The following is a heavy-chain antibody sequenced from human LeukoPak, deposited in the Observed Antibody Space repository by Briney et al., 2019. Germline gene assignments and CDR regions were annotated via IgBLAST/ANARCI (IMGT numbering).Heavy chain of an antibody. D-gene: IGHD5-12*01. CDR1: GDSVSSNIAA. CDR3: ARRVATITFLRGQENWFDP. CDR2: TYYRSKWYN. J-gene: IGHJ5*02. V-gene: IGHV6-1*01. Sequence: SQTLSLTCAISGDSVSSNIAAWNWIRQSPSRGLEWLGRTYYRSKWYNDYAVSVKSRITINPDTSKNQFSLKLSSVTAADTAVYYCARRVATITFLRGQENWFDPWGQGTLVTVSS.